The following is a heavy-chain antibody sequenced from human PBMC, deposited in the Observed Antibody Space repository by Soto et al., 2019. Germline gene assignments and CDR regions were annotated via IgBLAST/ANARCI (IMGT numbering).Heavy chain of an antibody. CDR1: GDSISSVDYF. D-gene: IGHD2-15*01. CDR2: IYKSATT. CDR3: ARGRYCLTGRCFPNWFDS. J-gene: IGHJ5*01. Sequence: SETLSLSCSVSGDSISSVDYFWAWIRQPPGQALEYIGYIYKSATTYYNPSFESRVAISLDTSKSQFSLNVTSVTAADTAVYFCARGRYCLTGRCFPNWFDSWGQGTLVTVSS. V-gene: IGHV4-30-4*01.